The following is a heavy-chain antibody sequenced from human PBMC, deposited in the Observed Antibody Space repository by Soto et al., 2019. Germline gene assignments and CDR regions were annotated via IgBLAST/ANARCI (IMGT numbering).Heavy chain of an antibody. V-gene: IGHV3-9*01. CDR2: ISWYRGDI. J-gene: IGHJ4*02. CDR3: AKDTAAFWSGYAAFDY. CDR1: GFMFDDYA. Sequence: EVQLVESGGGLVQPGRSLRLSCAASGFMFDDYAMHWVRQAPGKGLEWVSGISWYRGDIGYADSVKDRFTISRDNAKNFLYLQMNSLRLEDTAFYYCAKDTAAFWSGYAAFDYWGQGTLVTVSS. D-gene: IGHD3-3*01.